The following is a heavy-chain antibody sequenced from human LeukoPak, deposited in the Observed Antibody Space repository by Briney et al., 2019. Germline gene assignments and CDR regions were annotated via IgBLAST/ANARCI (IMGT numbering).Heavy chain of an antibody. CDR3: AREHELGIADY. CDR1: GGSISSGGYY. D-gene: IGHD7-27*01. Sequence: KPSQTLSLTCTVSGGSISSGGYYWSWIRQPPGKGLEWIGYIYHSGSTYYNPSLKSRVTISVDTSKNQFSLKLSSVTAADTAVYYCAREHELGIADYWGQGTLVTVSS. J-gene: IGHJ4*02. CDR2: IYHSGST. V-gene: IGHV4-30-2*01.